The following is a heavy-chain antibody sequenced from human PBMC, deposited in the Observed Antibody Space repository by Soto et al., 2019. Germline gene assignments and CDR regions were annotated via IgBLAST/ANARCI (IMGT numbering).Heavy chain of an antibody. V-gene: IGHV1-24*01. J-gene: IGHJ6*03. CDR1: GYTLTELS. D-gene: IGHD4-4*01. Sequence: ASVKVSCKVSGYTLTELSMHWVRQAPGKGLEWMGGFDPEDGETIYAQKFQGRVTMTEDTSTDTAYMELSSLRSEDTAVYYCAGFNGAKGNYPWVYYYYYMDVWGKGTTVTVSS. CDR3: AGFNGAKGNYPWVYYYYYMDV. CDR2: FDPEDGET.